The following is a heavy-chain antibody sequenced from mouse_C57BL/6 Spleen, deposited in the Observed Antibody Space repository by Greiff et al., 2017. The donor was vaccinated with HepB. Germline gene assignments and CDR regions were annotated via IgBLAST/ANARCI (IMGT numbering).Heavy chain of an antibody. CDR3: ARDYYGSSYPYWYFDV. D-gene: IGHD1-1*01. CDR2: ISSGSSTI. CDR1: GFTFSDYG. J-gene: IGHJ1*03. Sequence: EVKVVESGGGLVKPGGSLKLSCAASGFTFSDYGMHWVRQAPEKGLEWVAYISSGSSTIYYADTVKGRFTISRDNAKNTLFLQMTSLRSEDTAMYYCARDYYGSSYPYWYFDVWGTGTTVTVSS. V-gene: IGHV5-17*01.